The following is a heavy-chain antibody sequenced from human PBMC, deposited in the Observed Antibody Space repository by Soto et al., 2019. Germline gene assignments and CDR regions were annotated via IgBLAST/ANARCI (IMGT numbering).Heavy chain of an antibody. CDR3: ASGFLGILTVYYYYYMDV. J-gene: IGHJ6*03. D-gene: IGHD3-9*01. Sequence: PSETLSLTCTVSGGSISSGGYYWSWIRQHPGKGLEWIGYIYYSGSTYYNPSLKSRVTISVDTSKNQFSLKLSSVTAADTAVYYCASGFLGILTVYYYYYMDVWGKGTTVTVSS. CDR1: GGSISSGGYY. V-gene: IGHV4-31*03. CDR2: IYYSGST.